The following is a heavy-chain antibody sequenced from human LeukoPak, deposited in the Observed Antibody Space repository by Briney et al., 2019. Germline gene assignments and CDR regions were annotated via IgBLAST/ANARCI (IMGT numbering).Heavy chain of an antibody. V-gene: IGHV4-34*01. CDR1: GGSFSGYY. CDR2: INHSGST. Sequence: SETLSLTCAVYGGSFSGYYWSWIRQPPGKGLEWIGEINHSGSTNYNPSLKSRVTISVDTSKNQFSLKLSSVTAADTAVYYCARSTTVVTYYFDCWGQGTLVTVSS. D-gene: IGHD4-17*01. CDR3: ARSTTVVTYYFDC. J-gene: IGHJ4*02.